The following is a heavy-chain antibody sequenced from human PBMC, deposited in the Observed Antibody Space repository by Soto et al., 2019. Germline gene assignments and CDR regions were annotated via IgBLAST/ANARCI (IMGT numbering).Heavy chain of an antibody. CDR2: LNGDGSHP. CDR3: ARGSFSPGVDY. Sequence: EVPLVDSGGGLVQPGGSLTLSCGASGFTFSNYWMHWVRQAPGKGLVSASSLNGDGSHPRYADSVKGRFTISRDNAKNTMYLQMNSLRAEDTAVYFCARGSFSPGVDYWGQGTLVTVSS. D-gene: IGHD3-10*01. J-gene: IGHJ4*02. V-gene: IGHV3-74*01. CDR1: GFTFSNYW.